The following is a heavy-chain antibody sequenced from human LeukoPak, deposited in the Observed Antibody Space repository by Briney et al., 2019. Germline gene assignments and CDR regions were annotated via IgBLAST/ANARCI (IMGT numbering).Heavy chain of an antibody. V-gene: IGHV1-2*02. CDR1: GYTFTGYY. D-gene: IGHD6-13*01. J-gene: IGHJ5*02. CDR2: INPNSGGT. Sequence: GASVKVSCKASGYTFTGYYMHWVRQAPGQGLEWMGWINPNSGGTNYAQKFQGRVTMTRDTSISTAYMELSRLRSDDTAVYYCARGGQLVLTQNWFDPWGQGTLVTVPS. CDR3: ARGGQLVLTQNWFDP.